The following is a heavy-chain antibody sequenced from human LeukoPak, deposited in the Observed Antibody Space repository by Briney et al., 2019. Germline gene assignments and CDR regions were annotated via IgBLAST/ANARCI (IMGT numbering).Heavy chain of an antibody. CDR1: GYTFTDYY. J-gene: IGHJ5*02. CDR3: ARDTHNGYEFHDWFDP. Sequence: ASVKVSCKASGYTFTDYYIHWVRQAPGQGLEWMGWINPNSGGTKYAQKFQGRVTMTTDTSISTAYMEMSRLTSDDTAVYYCARDTHNGYEFHDWFDPWGQGALVTVSS. D-gene: IGHD5-12*01. V-gene: IGHV1-2*02. CDR2: INPNSGGT.